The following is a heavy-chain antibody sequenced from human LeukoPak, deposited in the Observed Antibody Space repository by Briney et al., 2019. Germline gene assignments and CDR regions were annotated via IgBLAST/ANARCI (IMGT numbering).Heavy chain of an antibody. CDR2: ISGSGGST. CDR1: GFTFSSYA. V-gene: IGHV3-23*01. Sequence: GGSLRLSCAASGFTFSSYAMSWVRQAPGKGLEWVSAISGSGGSTYYADSVKGRFTISRDNSKNTLYLQMNSLRAEDTAVYYCAKDPEIVVVPAAHFDYWGRGTLVTVSS. D-gene: IGHD2-2*01. J-gene: IGHJ4*02. CDR3: AKDPEIVVVPAAHFDY.